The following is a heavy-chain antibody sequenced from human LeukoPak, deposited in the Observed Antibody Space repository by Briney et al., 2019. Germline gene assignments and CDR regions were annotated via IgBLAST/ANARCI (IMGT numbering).Heavy chain of an antibody. Sequence: GGSLRLSCAASGFTFSSYTMNWVRQAPGKWLEWVSSISTSSSYIYYADSVKGRFTISRDNAKNSLYLQMNSLRAEDTALYYCARDGDTVLTRGYYYYMDVWGKGTTVTVSS. J-gene: IGHJ6*03. V-gene: IGHV3-21*01. CDR2: ISTSSSYI. CDR1: GFTFSSYT. D-gene: IGHD4-23*01. CDR3: ARDGDTVLTRGYYYYMDV.